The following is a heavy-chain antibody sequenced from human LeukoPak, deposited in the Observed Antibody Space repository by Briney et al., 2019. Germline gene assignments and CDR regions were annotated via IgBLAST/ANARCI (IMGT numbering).Heavy chain of an antibody. CDR1: GFSFSSYS. D-gene: IGHD3-9*01. V-gene: IGHV3-21*01. Sequence: GGSLRLSCAASGFSFSSYSMNWVRQAPGKGLEWVSSISSRNSYIYYADSVKGRFTISRDNAKNSLYLQMNSLRAEDTAVYYCARDGPITGSDILTGYQDYWGQGTLVTVSS. CDR3: ARDGPITGSDILTGYQDY. CDR2: ISSRNSYI. J-gene: IGHJ4*02.